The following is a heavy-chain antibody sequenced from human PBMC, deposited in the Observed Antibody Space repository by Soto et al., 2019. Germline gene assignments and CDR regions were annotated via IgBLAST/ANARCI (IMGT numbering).Heavy chain of an antibody. Sequence: GGSLRLSCAASGFTFSSYGMHWVRQAPGKGLEWVAVISYDGSNKYYADSVKGRFTISRDNSKNTLYLQMNSLRAEDTAVYYCAKGRNSELLWFGELLQGPFDYWGQGTLVTVSS. CDR2: ISYDGSNK. CDR1: GFTFSSYG. CDR3: AKGRNSELLWFGELLQGPFDY. V-gene: IGHV3-30*18. D-gene: IGHD3-10*01. J-gene: IGHJ4*02.